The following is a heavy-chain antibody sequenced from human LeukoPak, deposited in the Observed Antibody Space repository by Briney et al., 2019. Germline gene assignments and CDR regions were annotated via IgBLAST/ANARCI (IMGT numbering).Heavy chain of an antibody. V-gene: IGHV4-39*07. D-gene: IGHD2-21*02. Sequence: SETLSLTCTVSGASISSGDYYWGWIRQPPGKGLEWIGIIYYTGRTHYNPSLKSRVTISVDTSKNQFSLKVISVTAADTAVYYCARDDGRGVVTPYWGQGTLVIVSS. CDR2: IYYTGRT. J-gene: IGHJ4*02. CDR3: ARDDGRGVVTPY. CDR1: GASISSGDYY.